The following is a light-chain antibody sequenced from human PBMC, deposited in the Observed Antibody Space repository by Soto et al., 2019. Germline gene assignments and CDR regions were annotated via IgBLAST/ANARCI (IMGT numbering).Light chain of an antibody. CDR2: DVS. J-gene: IGLJ2*01. V-gene: IGLV2-11*01. CDR3: CSYAGSDTL. CDR1: SSDVGGYNY. Sequence: QSVLTQPRSVSGSPGQSVTISCTGTSSDVGGYNYVSWYQQHPGKAPKLMIYDVSKRPSGVPDRFSGSKSGNTASLTISGLQAEDEADYYCCSYAGSDTLSGGGTKLTVL.